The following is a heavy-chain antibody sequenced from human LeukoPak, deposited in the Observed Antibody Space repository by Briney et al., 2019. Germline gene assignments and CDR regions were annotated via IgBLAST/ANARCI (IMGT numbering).Heavy chain of an antibody. V-gene: IGHV4-34*01. D-gene: IGHD5/OR15-5a*01. CDR1: GESFSGFY. Sequence: SETLSLTCAVYGESFSGFYWSWIRQSPGKGLEWIGEINHGGSTNYNPSLKTRVTISVDTSKNQFSLKLRSVTAADTAVYYCAREGVSVTSFEYWSQGTLVTVSS. CDR2: INHGGST. CDR3: AREGVSVTSFEY. J-gene: IGHJ4*02.